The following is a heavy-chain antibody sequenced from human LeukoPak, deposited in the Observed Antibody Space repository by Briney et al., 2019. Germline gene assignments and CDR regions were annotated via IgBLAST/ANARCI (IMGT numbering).Heavy chain of an antibody. D-gene: IGHD1-26*01. CDR2: IWYDGSNK. V-gene: IGHV3-33*08. Sequence: PGGSLRLSCAASGFTFSSYAMHWVRQAPGKGLEWVAVIWYDGSNKYYADSVKGRFTISRDNSKNTLYLQMNSLRAEDTAVYYCARAAVSGSYYQQYTDYWGQGTLVIVSS. J-gene: IGHJ4*02. CDR1: GFTFSSYA. CDR3: ARAAVSGSYYQQYTDY.